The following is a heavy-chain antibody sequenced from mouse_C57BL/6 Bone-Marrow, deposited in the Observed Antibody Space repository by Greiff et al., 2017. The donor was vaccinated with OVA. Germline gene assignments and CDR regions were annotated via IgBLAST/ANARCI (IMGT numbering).Heavy chain of an antibody. J-gene: IGHJ4*01. D-gene: IGHD1-1*01. CDR3: ASFHYYGSHYYAMDY. CDR1: GFSLTSYG. CDR2: IWSGGST. V-gene: IGHV2-2*01. Sequence: VKVVESGPGLVQPSQSLSITCTVSGFSLTSYGVHWVRQSPGKGLEWLGVIWSGGSTDYNAAFISRLSISKDNSKSQVFFKMNSLQADDTAIYYCASFHYYGSHYYAMDYWGQGTSVTVSS.